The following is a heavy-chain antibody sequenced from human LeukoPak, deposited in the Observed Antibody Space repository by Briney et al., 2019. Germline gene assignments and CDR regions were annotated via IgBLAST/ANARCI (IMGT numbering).Heavy chain of an antibody. J-gene: IGHJ4*02. Sequence: SETLSLTCAVYGGSFSGYYWSWVRQPPGKGLEWIGEINHSGSTNYNPSLKSRITISVDTSKNQFSLKLSSVTAADTAVYYCARSGYSYGFGYDYWGQGTLVTVSS. CDR2: INHSGST. CDR1: GGSFSGYY. D-gene: IGHD5-18*01. V-gene: IGHV4-34*01. CDR3: ARSGYSYGFGYDY.